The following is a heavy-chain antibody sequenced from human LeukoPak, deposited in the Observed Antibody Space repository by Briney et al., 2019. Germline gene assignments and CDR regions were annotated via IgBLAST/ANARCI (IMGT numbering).Heavy chain of an antibody. J-gene: IGHJ4*02. CDR2: IYDSGST. CDR1: GGSIRSSYYY. V-gene: IGHV4-39*07. D-gene: IGHD6-13*01. Sequence: SETLSLTCTVSGGSIRSSYYYWGWIRQPPGKGLEWIGSIYDSGSTYYNPSLKSRVTISVDTSKNQFSLKLNSVTAADTAVYYCTRAQYSSSGFYFDYWGQGTLVTVSS. CDR3: TRAQYSSSGFYFDY.